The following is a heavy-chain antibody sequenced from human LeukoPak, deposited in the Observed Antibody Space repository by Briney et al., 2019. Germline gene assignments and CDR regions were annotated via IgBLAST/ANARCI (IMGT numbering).Heavy chain of an antibody. V-gene: IGHV3-30*02. CDR2: IRYDGSNK. D-gene: IGHD3-22*01. J-gene: IGHJ4*02. CDR1: GFTFSSYV. CDR3: AKEISRYYYDSSGTHIDY. Sequence: GGSLRLSCAASGFTFSSYVMHWVRQAPGKGLEWVAFIRYDGSNKYYADSVKGRFTISRDNSKNTLYLQMNSLRAEDTAVYYCAKEISRYYYDSSGTHIDYWGQGTLVTVSS.